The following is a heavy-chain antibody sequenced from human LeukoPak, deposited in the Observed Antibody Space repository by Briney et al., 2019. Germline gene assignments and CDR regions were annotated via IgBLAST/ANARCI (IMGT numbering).Heavy chain of an antibody. CDR1: GFTFSSCA. V-gene: IGHV3-23*01. J-gene: IGHJ4*02. Sequence: PGGSLRLSCAASGFTFSSCAMSWVRQAPGKGLEWVSGISNSGHNTHYADSVKGRFTISRDNSKNTLYLQMNSLRAEDTAVYYCAKAESSYFGSIHIVYWGQGTLVTVSS. CDR2: ISNSGHNT. CDR3: AKAESSYFGSIHIVY. D-gene: IGHD3-10*01.